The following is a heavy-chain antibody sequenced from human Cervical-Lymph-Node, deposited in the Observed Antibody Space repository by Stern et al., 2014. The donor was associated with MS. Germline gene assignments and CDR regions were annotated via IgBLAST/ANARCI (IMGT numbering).Heavy chain of an antibody. CDR2: IYTSGIF. Sequence: QVQLVESGPGLVKPSQTLSLTCSVSGGSVGTGNYYWSWIRQPARKGLEWIGRIYTSGIFNYNPSLESRVTLSEDASKTQFSLGLRSVTAADTAVYYCARTYGSSSGVFDSWGQGTLVTVSS. D-gene: IGHD6-6*01. CDR3: ARTYGSSSGVFDS. V-gene: IGHV4-61*02. CDR1: GGSVGTGNYY. J-gene: IGHJ4*02.